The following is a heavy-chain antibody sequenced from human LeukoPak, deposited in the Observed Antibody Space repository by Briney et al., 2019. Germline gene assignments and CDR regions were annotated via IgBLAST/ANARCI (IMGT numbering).Heavy chain of an antibody. Sequence: SVKVSCKASGFTCTSSAVQWVRQARGQRLEWIGWIVVGSGNTNYAQKFQERVTITRDMSTSTAYMELSSLRSEDTAVYYCAAVPHYMVRGVIRNDYWGQGTLVTVSS. CDR1: GFTCTSSA. CDR3: AAVPHYMVRGVIRNDY. D-gene: IGHD3-10*01. J-gene: IGHJ4*02. V-gene: IGHV1-58*01. CDR2: IVVGSGNT.